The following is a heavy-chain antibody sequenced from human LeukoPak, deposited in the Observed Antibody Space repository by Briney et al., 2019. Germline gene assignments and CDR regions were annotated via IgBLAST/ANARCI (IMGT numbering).Heavy chain of an antibody. CDR2: ISSDRTTI. Sequence: GSLRLSCAASGFTFSSYTMSWVRQAPGKGLEWVSSISSDRTTIFYADSVKGRFTIFRDNAQNSLYLQMNSLRDEDTAVYYCAGQKGMDYWGQGTLVIVSS. V-gene: IGHV3-48*02. CDR3: AGQKGMDY. J-gene: IGHJ4*02. CDR1: GFTFSSYT.